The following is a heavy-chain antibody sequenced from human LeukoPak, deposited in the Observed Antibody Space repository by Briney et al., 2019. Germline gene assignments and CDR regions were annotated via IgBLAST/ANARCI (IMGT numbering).Heavy chain of an antibody. D-gene: IGHD6-13*01. CDR2: INPNSGGT. J-gene: IGHJ4*02. V-gene: IGHV1-2*02. CDR1: GYTFTGYY. Sequence: ASVKVSCKASGYTFTGYYMHWVRQAPGQGLEWMGWINPNSGGTNYAQKFQGRVTMTRDTSISTAYMELSRLRSDDTAVYYCARDQGGSSSWYGYWGQGTLVTVSS. CDR3: ARDQGGSSSWYGY.